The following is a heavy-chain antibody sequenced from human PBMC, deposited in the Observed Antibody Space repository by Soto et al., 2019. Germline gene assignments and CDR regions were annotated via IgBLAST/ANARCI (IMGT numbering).Heavy chain of an antibody. CDR2: IYHSGST. CDR3: AREVYCGGDCYSKKDAFDI. CDR1: GYSISSGYY. J-gene: IGHJ3*02. Sequence: PSETLSLTCAVSGYSISSGYYWGWIRQPPGKGLEWIGSIYHSGSTYYNPSLKSRVTISVDTSKNQFSLKLSSVTAADTAVYYCAREVYCGGDCYSKKDAFDIWGQGTMVTVS. V-gene: IGHV4-38-2*02. D-gene: IGHD2-21*02.